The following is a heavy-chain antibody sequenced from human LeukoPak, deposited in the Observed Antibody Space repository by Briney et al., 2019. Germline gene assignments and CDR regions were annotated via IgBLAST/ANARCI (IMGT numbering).Heavy chain of an antibody. D-gene: IGHD1-26*01. CDR1: GFTFSSYA. Sequence: GGSLRLSCAASGFTFSSYAMSWVRQAPGKGLEWVSAISGSGSSTYYADSVKGRFTISRDNSKNTLYLQMNSLRAEDTAVYYCAKDLERELPRMVYYYYGMDVWGQGTTVTVS. J-gene: IGHJ6*02. V-gene: IGHV3-23*01. CDR3: AKDLERELPRMVYYYYGMDV. CDR2: ISGSGSST.